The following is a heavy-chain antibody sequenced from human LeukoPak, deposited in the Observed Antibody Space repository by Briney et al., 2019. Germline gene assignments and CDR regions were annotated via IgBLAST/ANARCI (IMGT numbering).Heavy chain of an antibody. CDR2: IIPIFGTA. V-gene: IGHV1-69*01. Sequence: ASVRVSCKASGGTFSSYAISWVRQAPGQGLEWMGGIIPIFGTANYAQKFQGRVTITADESTSTAYMELSSLRSEDTAVYYCARDDHGGGYGLDIWGQGTMVTVSS. D-gene: IGHD4-23*01. CDR3: ARDDHGGGYGLDI. CDR1: GGTFSSYA. J-gene: IGHJ3*02.